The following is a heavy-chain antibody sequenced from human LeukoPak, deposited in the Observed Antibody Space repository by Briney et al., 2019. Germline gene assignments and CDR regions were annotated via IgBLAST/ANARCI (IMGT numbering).Heavy chain of an antibody. CDR2: ISAYSGNT. V-gene: IGHV1-18*01. D-gene: IGHD6-6*01. Sequence: VASVKVSCKASGYTFTSYGISWVRQAPGQGLEWMGWISAYSGNTNYARKLQGRVTMTTDTSTSTAYMELRSLGSDDTAVYYCARDVKPISSSSHNFDYWGQGTLVTVSS. J-gene: IGHJ4*02. CDR3: ARDVKPISSSSHNFDY. CDR1: GYTFTSYG.